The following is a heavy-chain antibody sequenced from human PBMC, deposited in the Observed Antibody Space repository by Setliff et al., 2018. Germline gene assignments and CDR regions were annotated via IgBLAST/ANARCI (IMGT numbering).Heavy chain of an antibody. CDR3: ARDASGSYGTEYFQH. CDR2: ISGSGSTI. D-gene: IGHD1-26*01. CDR1: GFTFSSYE. J-gene: IGHJ1*01. Sequence: GGSLRLSCAASGFTFSSYEMNWVRQAPGKGLEWISYISGSGSTIYYADSVKGRFTISKDNAKNSLYLQMNNLRAEETALYFCARDASGSYGTEYFQHWGQGTLVTVSS. V-gene: IGHV3-48*03.